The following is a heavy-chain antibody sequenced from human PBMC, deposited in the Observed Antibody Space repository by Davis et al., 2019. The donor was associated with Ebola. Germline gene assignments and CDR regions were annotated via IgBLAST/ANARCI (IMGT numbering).Heavy chain of an antibody. CDR1: GFTFSSYD. J-gene: IGHJ6*02. CDR3: ARGGYDILTGYSPMDV. D-gene: IGHD3-9*01. Sequence: GESLKISCVASGFTFSSYDMHWVRQATGKGLEWVSAIGTAGDTYYPGSVKGRFTIPRENAKNSLYLQMNSLRAGDTAVYYCARGGYDILTGYSPMDVWGQGTTVTVSS. V-gene: IGHV3-13*01. CDR2: IGTAGDT.